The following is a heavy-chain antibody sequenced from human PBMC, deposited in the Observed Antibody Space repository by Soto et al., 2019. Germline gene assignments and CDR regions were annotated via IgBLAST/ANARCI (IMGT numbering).Heavy chain of an antibody. CDR3: ARGVVPDY. V-gene: IGHV4-59*01. D-gene: IGHD2-15*01. Sequence: QVQLQESGPGLVKPSETLSLTCTVSGVSISIYYWSWIRQAPGKGLEWIGYMYYSGTTNYNPSLKSRVTISVNTSQNQFSLKLSSVTAADTAVYYCARGVVPDYWGQGILVTVSS. CDR1: GVSISIYY. CDR2: MYYSGTT. J-gene: IGHJ4*02.